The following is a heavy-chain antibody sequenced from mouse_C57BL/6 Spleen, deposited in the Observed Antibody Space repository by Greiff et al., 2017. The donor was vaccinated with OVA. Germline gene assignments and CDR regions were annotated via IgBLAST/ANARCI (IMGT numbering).Heavy chain of an antibody. V-gene: IGHV1-55*01. CDR2: IYPGSGST. Sequence: VQLQQPGAELVKPGASVKMSCKASGYTFTSYWITWVKQRPGQGLEWIGDIYPGSGSTNYNEKFKSKATLTVDTSSSTAYMQLSSLTSEDSAVYYCARGNYDYDDCYFDVWGTGTTVTVSS. CDR1: GYTFTSYW. CDR3: ARGNYDYDDCYFDV. D-gene: IGHD2-4*01. J-gene: IGHJ1*03.